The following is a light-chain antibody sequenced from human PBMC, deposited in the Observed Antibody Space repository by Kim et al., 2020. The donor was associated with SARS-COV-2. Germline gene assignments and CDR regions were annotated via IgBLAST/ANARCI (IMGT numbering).Light chain of an antibody. CDR2: GKN. CDR1: SLRSYD. V-gene: IGLV3-19*01. J-gene: IGLJ2*01. Sequence: VVLGQTVRITCQGDSLRSYDATWYQQKPGQAPILVIYGKNNRPSGIPDRFSGSSSGNTASLTITGTQAGDEADYYCNSRDSNDNVVFGGGTQLTVL. CDR3: NSRDSNDNVV.